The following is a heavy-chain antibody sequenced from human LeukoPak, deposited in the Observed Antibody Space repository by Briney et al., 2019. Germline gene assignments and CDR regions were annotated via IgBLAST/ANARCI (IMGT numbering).Heavy chain of an antibody. Sequence: GGSLRLSCAASGFTFGNYAMSWVRQAPGKGLEWVSLISGNGGSTYYADSVKGRFTISRDNSKNTPYLQMSSLRAEDTAVYYCAKTPSLWWFDPWGQGTLVTVSS. J-gene: IGHJ5*02. CDR2: ISGNGGST. D-gene: IGHD3-16*02. CDR3: AKTPSLWWFDP. V-gene: IGHV3-23*01. CDR1: GFTFGNYA.